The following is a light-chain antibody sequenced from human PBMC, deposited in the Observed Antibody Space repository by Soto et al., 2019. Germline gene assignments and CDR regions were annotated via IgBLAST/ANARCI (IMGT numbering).Light chain of an antibody. CDR3: QQLESYPLT. CDR1: QGISSY. Sequence: IQLTQSPSSLSASVGDRVTITCRASQGISSYLAWYQQRPGKAPKLLIYAASTLQSGVPSRFSGSGSGTDFTLTISSLQPEDVATYYCQQLESYPLTFGGGTKVEI. J-gene: IGKJ4*01. CDR2: AAS. V-gene: IGKV1-9*01.